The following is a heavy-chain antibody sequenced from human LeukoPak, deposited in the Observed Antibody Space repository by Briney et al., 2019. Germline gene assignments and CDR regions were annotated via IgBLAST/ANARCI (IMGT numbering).Heavy chain of an antibody. D-gene: IGHD2-15*01. J-gene: IGHJ4*02. CDR1: GFTFDLAW. CDR3: TTHPGYESY. CDR2: IKRNTQGATT. V-gene: IGHV3-15*01. Sequence: GGSLRLSCATSGFTFDLAWMSWVRQAPGKGLEWVGRIKRNTQGATTDYAAAVKGRSTISRDDSKNTLYLQMNSLEIEDTGVYYCTTHPGYESYWGQGTLVTVSS.